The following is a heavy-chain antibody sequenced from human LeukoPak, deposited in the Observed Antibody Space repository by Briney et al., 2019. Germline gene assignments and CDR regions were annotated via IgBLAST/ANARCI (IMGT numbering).Heavy chain of an antibody. V-gene: IGHV3-30*02. CDR1: GFTFSSYA. CDR2: IRYDGSNK. D-gene: IGHD3-9*01. CDR3: AGNSILTGYYLFDH. Sequence: GGSLRLSCAASGFTFSSYAMHWVRQAPGKGLEWVAFIRYDGSNKYYADSVKGRFTISRDNAKNSLYLQMNSLRAEDTAVYYCAGNSILTGYYLFDHWGQGTLVTVSS. J-gene: IGHJ4*02.